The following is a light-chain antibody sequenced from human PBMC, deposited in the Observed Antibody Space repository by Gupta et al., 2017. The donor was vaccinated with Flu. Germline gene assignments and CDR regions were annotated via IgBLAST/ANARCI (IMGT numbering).Light chain of an antibody. CDR1: QSVAGSY. Sequence: DIVLTQSPGTLSLPPGERATLSCRASQSVAGSYLAWYQQKPGQAPRLLIYDASSRATGIPDRFGGSGSGTDFTLTISRLEPEDFAVYYCQQESSSPVTFGGGTKVEIK. J-gene: IGKJ4*01. V-gene: IGKV3-20*01. CDR2: DAS. CDR3: QQESSSPVT.